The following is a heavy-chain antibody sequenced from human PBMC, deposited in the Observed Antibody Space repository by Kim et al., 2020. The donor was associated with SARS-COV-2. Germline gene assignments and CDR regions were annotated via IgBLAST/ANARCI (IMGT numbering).Heavy chain of an antibody. J-gene: IGHJ5*02. CDR2: T. Sequence: TAYAASVKGRFTTSRDNEKNTLDLQRSSLTAEDTAVYFCAKVVTWFDPWGQGTLVAVSP. V-gene: IGHV3-74*01. CDR3: AKVVTWFDP. D-gene: IGHD3-16*01.